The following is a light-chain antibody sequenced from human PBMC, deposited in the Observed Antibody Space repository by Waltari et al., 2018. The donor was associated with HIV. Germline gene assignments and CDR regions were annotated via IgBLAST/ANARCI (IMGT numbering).Light chain of an antibody. V-gene: IGKV1-33*01. J-gene: IGKJ4*01. CDR3: QKYNDFPT. CDR1: QDISKY. CDR2: DAS. Sequence: DIQMTQSPSSLSASIGDRVIITCQASQDISKYLNWYQQKPGKAPQLLIYDASNLDTGVPSRFNGSGSGTDFTFTILSLQPEDIATYYCQKYNDFPTFGGGTKVDMK.